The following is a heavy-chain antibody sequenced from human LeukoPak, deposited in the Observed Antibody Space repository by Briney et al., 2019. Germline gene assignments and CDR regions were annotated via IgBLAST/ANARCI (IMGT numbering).Heavy chain of an antibody. CDR3: ARRIIVATNFDF. CDR1: GFTFSEYY. D-gene: IGHD1-14*01. CDR2: ISSSSSYT. J-gene: IGHJ4*02. Sequence: GGSLRLTCAASGFTFSEYYMSWIRQAPGKGLEWVSYISSSSSYTNYADSVKGRFTISRDNAKNSLYLQMNSLRAEDTAVYYCARRIIVATNFDFWGQGTLVTVSS. V-gene: IGHV3-11*06.